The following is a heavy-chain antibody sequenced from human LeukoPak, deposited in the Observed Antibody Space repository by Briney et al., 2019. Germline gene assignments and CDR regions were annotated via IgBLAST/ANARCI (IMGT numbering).Heavy chain of an antibody. CDR1: GYTFTGYY. J-gene: IGHJ4*02. Sequence: ASVKVSCKASGYTFTGYYMHWVRQAPGQGLEWMGWIKPNSGGTNYAQKFQGRVTMTRDTSISTAYMELSRLRSDDTAVYYCARGPHGRIYDILTGFDYWGQGTLVTVSS. D-gene: IGHD3-9*01. V-gene: IGHV1-2*02. CDR2: IKPNSGGT. CDR3: ARGPHGRIYDILTGFDY.